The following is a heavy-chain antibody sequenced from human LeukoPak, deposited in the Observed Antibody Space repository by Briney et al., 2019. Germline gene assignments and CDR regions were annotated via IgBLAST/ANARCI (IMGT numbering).Heavy chain of an antibody. CDR3: ARDLYYDFWSAASSGYFDY. D-gene: IGHD3-3*01. CDR2: INPNSGGT. V-gene: IGHV1-2*02. Sequence: ASVKVSCKASGYTFTGYYMHWVRQAPGQGLEWKGWINPNSGGTNYAQKFQGRVTMTRDTSISTAYMELSRLRSDDTAVYYCARDLYYDFWSAASSGYFDYWGQGTLVTVSS. CDR1: GYTFTGYY. J-gene: IGHJ4*02.